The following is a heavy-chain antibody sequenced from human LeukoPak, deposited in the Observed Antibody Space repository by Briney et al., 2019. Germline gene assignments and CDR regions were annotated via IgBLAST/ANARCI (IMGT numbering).Heavy chain of an antibody. Sequence: PGGPLRLSCAASGFTFDDYGMSWVRQAPGKGLEWVSGINWNGGRTGYADSVKGRFTISRDNAKNSLYLQLNSLRAEDTALYYCGKDMSPGELDNWGQGTLVTVSS. CDR1: GFTFDDYG. CDR2: INWNGGRT. J-gene: IGHJ4*02. D-gene: IGHD3-16*01. CDR3: GKDMSPGELDN. V-gene: IGHV3-20*04.